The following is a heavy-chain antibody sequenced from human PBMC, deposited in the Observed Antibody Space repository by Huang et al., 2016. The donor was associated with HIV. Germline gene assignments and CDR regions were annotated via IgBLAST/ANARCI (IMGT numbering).Heavy chain of an antibody. CDR2: IKSKTDGGTT. Sequence: EVQLVESGGGLVKPGGYLRLSCAASGFTFSNAWMSWVRQAPGKGLEWGGRIKSKTDGGTTDYAAPVKGRFTISRDDSKNTLYLQMNSLKTEDTAVYYCTTESESSGWTMDHDAFDIWGQGTMVTVSS. J-gene: IGHJ3*02. CDR1: GFTFSNAW. D-gene: IGHD6-19*01. V-gene: IGHV3-15*01. CDR3: TTESESSGWTMDHDAFDI.